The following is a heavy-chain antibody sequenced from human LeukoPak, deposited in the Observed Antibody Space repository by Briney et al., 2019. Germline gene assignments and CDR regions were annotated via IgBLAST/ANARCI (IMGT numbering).Heavy chain of an antibody. J-gene: IGHJ4*02. CDR1: GITFSSYA. CDR3: AKSSGSYLTFFDY. CDR2: ISGSGGST. Sequence: GGSLRLSCAASGITFSSYAMSWVRQAPGKGLEWVSAISGSGGSTYYADSVKGRFTISRDNSKNTLYLQMNSLRAEDTAVYYCAKSSGSYLTFFDYWGQGTLVTVSS. D-gene: IGHD1-26*01. V-gene: IGHV3-23*01.